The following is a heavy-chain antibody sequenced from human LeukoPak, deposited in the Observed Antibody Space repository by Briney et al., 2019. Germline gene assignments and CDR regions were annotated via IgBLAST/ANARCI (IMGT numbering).Heavy chain of an antibody. D-gene: IGHD5-18*01. J-gene: IGHJ2*01. CDR2: IYYSGST. CDR3: ARHAQYPHGYSYGYDWYFDL. V-gene: IGHV4-39*01. Sequence: SETLSLTCTVSGGSISSSSYYWGWIRQPPGKGLEWIGSIYYSGSTYYNPSLKSRVTISVDTSKNQFPLKLSSVTAADTAVYYCARHAQYPHGYSYGYDWYFDLWGRGTLVTVSS. CDR1: GGSISSSSYY.